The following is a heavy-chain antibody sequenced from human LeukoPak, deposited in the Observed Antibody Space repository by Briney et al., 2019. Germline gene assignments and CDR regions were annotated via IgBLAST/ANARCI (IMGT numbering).Heavy chain of an antibody. Sequence: GGSLRLSCAASGFTFSSYAMSWVRRAPGKGLEWVSAISGSGGSTYYADSVKGRFTISRDNSKNTLYLQMNSLRAEDTAVYYCAKDTGSGSYPDPFDYWGQGTLVTVSS. CDR1: GFTFSSYA. D-gene: IGHD3-10*01. V-gene: IGHV3-23*01. J-gene: IGHJ4*02. CDR3: AKDTGSGSYPDPFDY. CDR2: ISGSGGST.